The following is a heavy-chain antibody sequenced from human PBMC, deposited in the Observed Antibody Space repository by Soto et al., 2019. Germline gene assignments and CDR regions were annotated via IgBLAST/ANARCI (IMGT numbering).Heavy chain of an antibody. Sequence: SETLSLTCTVSGVSISSSYWSWIRQSPGTGLEWIGYIYYTGTTNYNPSLKRRVAISLDTAKNQFSLNVNSLTTADTAVYFCARGGNRYSNTASGVGGFDFWGQGTLVTVSS. J-gene: IGHJ4*02. CDR2: IYYTGTT. CDR3: ARGGNRYSNTASGVGGFDF. D-gene: IGHD5-12*01. V-gene: IGHV4-59*01. CDR1: GVSISSSY.